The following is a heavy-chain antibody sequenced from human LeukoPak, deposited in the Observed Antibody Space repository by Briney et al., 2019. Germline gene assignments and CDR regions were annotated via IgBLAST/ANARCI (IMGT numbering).Heavy chain of an antibody. CDR2: ISPSGDIT. CDR3: AKDLGTAGTGHLGY. CDR1: GFSFSSHG. Sequence: GGSLRLSCAGSGFSFSSHGMNWVRQAPGKGLEWVSGISPSGDITYYTDSVRGRFTISRDNFKNTLSLQMNSLRAEDTAVYYCAKDLGTAGTGHLGYWGQGTLVTVSS. V-gene: IGHV3-23*01. D-gene: IGHD6-13*01. J-gene: IGHJ4*02.